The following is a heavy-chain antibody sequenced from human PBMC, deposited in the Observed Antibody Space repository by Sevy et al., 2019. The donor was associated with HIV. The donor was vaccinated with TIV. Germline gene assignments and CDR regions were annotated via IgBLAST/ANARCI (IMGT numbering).Heavy chain of an antibody. D-gene: IGHD6-19*01. CDR1: GFRISGYG. V-gene: IGHV3-33*01. J-gene: IGHJ4*02. CDR2: FCYDGTNK. CDR3: AREDIRVAGIGYYFHS. Sequence: GGSLRLSCAASGFRISGYGMHWVRRAPDKGLEWVAVFCYDGTNKEYADSVKGRFTISRDNSKNTLYLQMNSLRAEDTAVYYCAREDIRVAGIGYYFHSWGQGTLVTVSS.